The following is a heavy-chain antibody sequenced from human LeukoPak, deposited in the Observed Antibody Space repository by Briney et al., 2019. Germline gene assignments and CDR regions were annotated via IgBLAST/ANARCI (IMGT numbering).Heavy chain of an antibody. V-gene: IGHV3-15*07. CDR2: IKSKTDGGTT. D-gene: IGHD7-27*01. CDR1: GFTFSSYA. Sequence: GGSLRLSCAASGFTFSSYAMHWVRQAPGKGLEWVGRIKSKTDGGTTDYAAPVKGRFTISRDDSKNTLYLQMNSLKTEDTAVYYCSAWRTGDPDYWGQGTLVTVSS. CDR3: SAWRTGDPDY. J-gene: IGHJ4*02.